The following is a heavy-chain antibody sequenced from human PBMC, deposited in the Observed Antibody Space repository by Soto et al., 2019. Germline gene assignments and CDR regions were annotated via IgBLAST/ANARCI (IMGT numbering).Heavy chain of an antibody. CDR1: GVTFSSYG. CDR3: AKDYDCCSCISYYLEHFPL. J-gene: IGHJ1*01. V-gene: IGHV3-30*18. Sequence: VGSLRLSCAASGVTFSSYGMHWVRQAPGKGLEWVTVISYDGSNKYYADSVKGRFIISRDNSKNTLYLQMNSLRAEDTAVYYCAKDYDCCSCISYYLEHFPLCSQGTLVTVSA. D-gene: IGHD2-2*01. CDR2: ISYDGSNK.